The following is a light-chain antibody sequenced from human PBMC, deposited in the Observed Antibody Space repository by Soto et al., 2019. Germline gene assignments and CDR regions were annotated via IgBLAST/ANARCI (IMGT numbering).Light chain of an antibody. CDR3: QQYSNWPPAIT. Sequence: EIVMTQPPGTLSLSPGERATLSCRASQSVRSNLAWYYQKPGQAPRLLIYGASSRATGIPDRFSGSGSGTEFALIISSLQSEDVAVYYCQQYSNWPPAITFGQGTRLEIK. CDR2: GAS. CDR1: QSVRSN. V-gene: IGKV3D-15*01. J-gene: IGKJ5*01.